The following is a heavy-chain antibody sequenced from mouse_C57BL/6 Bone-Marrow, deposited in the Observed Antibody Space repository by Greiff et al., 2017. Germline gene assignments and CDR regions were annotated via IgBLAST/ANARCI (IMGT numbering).Heavy chain of an antibody. Sequence: QVQLKESDAELVKPGASVKISCKVSGYTFTDHTIHWMKQRPEQGLEWIGYIYPRDGSTKYNEKFKGKATLTADKSSSTAYMQLNSLTSEDSTVYFCARAYDGYYCYYAMDYWGQGTSVTVSS. CDR1: GYTFTDHT. CDR2: IYPRDGST. V-gene: IGHV1-78*01. J-gene: IGHJ4*01. CDR3: ARAYDGYYCYYAMDY. D-gene: IGHD2-3*01.